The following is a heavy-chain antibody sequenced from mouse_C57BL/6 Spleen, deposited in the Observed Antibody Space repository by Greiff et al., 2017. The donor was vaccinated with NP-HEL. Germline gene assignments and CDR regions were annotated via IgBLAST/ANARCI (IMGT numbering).Heavy chain of an antibody. CDR1: GYTFTSYW. Sequence: QVQLKQPGAELVKPGASVKLSCKASGYTFTSYWMHWVKQRPGQGLEWIGMIHPNSGSTNYNEKFKSKATLTVDKSSSTAYMQLSSLTSEDSAVYYCARGGGIYYYGSSDYWGQGTTLTVSS. CDR3: ARGGGIYYYGSSDY. J-gene: IGHJ2*01. V-gene: IGHV1-64*01. CDR2: IHPNSGST. D-gene: IGHD1-1*01.